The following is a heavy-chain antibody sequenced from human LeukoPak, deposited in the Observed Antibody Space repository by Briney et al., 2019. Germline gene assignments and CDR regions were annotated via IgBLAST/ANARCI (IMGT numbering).Heavy chain of an antibody. Sequence: PSETLSLTCTVSGGSISSSSYYWGWIRQPPGKGLEWIGSIYYSGSTYYNPSLKSRVTISVDTSKNQFSLKLSSVTAADTAVYYCARNLGGYGGYAFDIWGQGTMVTVSS. V-gene: IGHV4-39*07. CDR1: GGSISSSSYY. CDR2: IYYSGST. D-gene: IGHD5-12*01. J-gene: IGHJ3*02. CDR3: ARNLGGYGGYAFDI.